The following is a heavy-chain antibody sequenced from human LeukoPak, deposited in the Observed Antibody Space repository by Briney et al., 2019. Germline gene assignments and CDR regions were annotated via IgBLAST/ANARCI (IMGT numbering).Heavy chain of an antibody. Sequence: QTGGSPRLSCAASGFTFSSYAMSWVRQAPGKGLEWVSTISDNGGSTYYADSVKGRFTISRDNSKNTLYLQMNSLRAEDTAVYYCAKPPPDSSSWLFDYWGQGALVTVSS. CDR3: AKPPPDSSSWLFDY. CDR2: ISDNGGST. CDR1: GFTFSSYA. D-gene: IGHD6-13*01. J-gene: IGHJ4*02. V-gene: IGHV3-23*01.